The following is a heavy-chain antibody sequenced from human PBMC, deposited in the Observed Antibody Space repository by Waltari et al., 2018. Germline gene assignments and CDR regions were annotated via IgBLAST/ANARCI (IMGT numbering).Heavy chain of an antibody. Sequence: QVQLVQSGTEVKKPGASVKVSCRASGYTFTSYGISWVRHAPGPGLEWMGWISAYNGNTNYAQKLQGRVTMTTDTPTSTAYLELRSLRSDDTAVYYCARSLRVERRGGYYYYGMDVWGQGTTVTVSS. CDR1: GYTFTSYG. J-gene: IGHJ6*02. CDR3: ARSLRVERRGGYYYYGMDV. V-gene: IGHV1-18*01. D-gene: IGHD1-1*01. CDR2: ISAYNGNT.